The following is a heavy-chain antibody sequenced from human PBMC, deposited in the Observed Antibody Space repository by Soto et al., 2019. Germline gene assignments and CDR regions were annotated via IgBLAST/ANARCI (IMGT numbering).Heavy chain of an antibody. CDR3: ALKRGYYDFWSGYAP. CDR1: GFSLSTSGVG. J-gene: IGHJ5*02. CDR2: IYWDDDK. D-gene: IGHD3-3*01. Sequence: QITLKESGPTLVKPTQTLTLTCTFSGFSLSTSGVGVGWIRQPPGKALEWLALIYWDDDKRYSSSLKSRLTITKDTSKNQVVLTMTNMDPVDTATYYCALKRGYYDFWSGYAPWGQGTLVTVSS. V-gene: IGHV2-5*02.